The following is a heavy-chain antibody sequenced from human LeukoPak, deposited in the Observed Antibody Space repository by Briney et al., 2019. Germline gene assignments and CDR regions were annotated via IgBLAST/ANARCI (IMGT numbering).Heavy chain of an antibody. CDR1: GFTFSSYW. CDR3: ARDYYDRQRGYWYFDL. J-gene: IGHJ2*01. CDR2: IKQAGSEK. V-gene: IGHV3-7*01. D-gene: IGHD3-22*01. Sequence: GGSLRLSCAASGFTFSSYWMSWVRQAPGKGLEWVANIKQAGSEKYYVDSVKGRFTISRDNAKNSLYLQMNSLRAEDTAVYYCARDYYDRQRGYWYFDLWGRGTLVTVSS.